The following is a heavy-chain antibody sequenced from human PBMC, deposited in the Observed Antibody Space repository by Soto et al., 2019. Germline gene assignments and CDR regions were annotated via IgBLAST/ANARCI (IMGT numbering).Heavy chain of an antibody. J-gene: IGHJ4*02. CDR2: IYYSGST. CDR1: GGSISSGDYY. Sequence: QVQLQESGPGLVKPSQTLSLTCTVSGGSISSGDYYWSWIRQPPGKGLEWIGYIYYSGSTYYNPSLKSRVTISVDTSKNQFSLKRSSVTAADTAVYYCARDLEGELGGVDYWGQGTLVTVSS. V-gene: IGHV4-30-4*01. D-gene: IGHD1-26*01. CDR3: ARDLEGELGGVDY.